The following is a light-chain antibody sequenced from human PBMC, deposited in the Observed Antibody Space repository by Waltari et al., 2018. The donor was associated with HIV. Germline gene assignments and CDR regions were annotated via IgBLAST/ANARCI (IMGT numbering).Light chain of an antibody. J-gene: IGLJ1*01. CDR3: AAWDDSLSGSYV. CDR1: SFNIGRNF. Sequence: QSVLTQPPSASGTPGQRVIVSCSGSSFNIGRNFVSWYQQLPGTAPKVLIFRDNRRPSGVPDRFSGSKSGASASLAISGLRSEDEADYYCAAWDDSLSGSYVFGPGTKLTVL. V-gene: IGLV1-47*01. CDR2: RDN.